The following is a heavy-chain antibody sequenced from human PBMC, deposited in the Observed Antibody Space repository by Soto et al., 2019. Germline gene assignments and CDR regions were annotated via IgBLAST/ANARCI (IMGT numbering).Heavy chain of an antibody. J-gene: IGHJ4*02. V-gene: IGHV5-51*01. CDR1: GYSFTSYW. Sequence: PGESLKISCKGSGYSFTSYWIGCVRQMPGKGLEWMGIIYPGDSDTRYSPSFQGQVTISADKSLSTAYLQWSSLKASVTAMYYLARRAGRVGASLQMNYWAQGTQVTVSS. CDR3: ARRAGRVGASLQMNY. D-gene: IGHD1-26*01. CDR2: IYPGDSDT.